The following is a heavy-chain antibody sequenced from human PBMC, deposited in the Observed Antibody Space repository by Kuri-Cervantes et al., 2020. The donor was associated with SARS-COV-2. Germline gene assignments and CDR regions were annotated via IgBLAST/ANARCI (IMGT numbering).Heavy chain of an antibody. CDR2: IYHSGST. Sequence: GSLRLSCTVSGYSISSGYYWGWIRQPPGKGLEWIGSIYHSGSTYYNPSLKSRVTISVDTSKNQFSLKLNSVTAADTAVYYCARDSPPPERPFYAYVLDSWGQGTLVTVSS. CDR3: ARDSPPPERPFYAYVLDS. V-gene: IGHV4-38-2*02. D-gene: IGHD2/OR15-2a*01. CDR1: GYSISSGYY. J-gene: IGHJ4*02.